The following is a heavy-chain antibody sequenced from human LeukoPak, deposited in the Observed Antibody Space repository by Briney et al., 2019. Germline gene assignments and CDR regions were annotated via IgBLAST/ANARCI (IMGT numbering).Heavy chain of an antibody. CDR2: VYASGTT. Sequence: SATLSLTCTVSGASVSTYFWSWIRQPAGKTMEWIGRVYASGTTYYNPSLRSRVTLSIDTSKNQFSLSLSSVTDADTAVYYCAKTHCGGGSCDKFDSWGQGILVTVSS. J-gene: IGHJ5*01. V-gene: IGHV4-4*07. CDR1: GASVSTYF. CDR3: AKTHCGGGSCDKFDS. D-gene: IGHD2-21*01.